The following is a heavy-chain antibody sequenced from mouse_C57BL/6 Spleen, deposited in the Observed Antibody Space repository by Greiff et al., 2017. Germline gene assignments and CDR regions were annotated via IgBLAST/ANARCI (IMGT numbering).Heavy chain of an antibody. D-gene: IGHD1-1*01. CDR1: GYAFSSYW. CDR2: IYPGDGDT. J-gene: IGHJ1*03. CDR3: ARRNYCGSSDWYFDG. Sequence: QVQLKESGAELVKPGASVKISCKASGYAFSSYWMNWVKQRPGKGLEWIGQIYPGDGDTNYNGKFKGKATLTADKSSSTAYMQLSSLTSEDSAVYFCARRNYCGSSDWYFDGWGTGTTVTVSS. V-gene: IGHV1-80*01.